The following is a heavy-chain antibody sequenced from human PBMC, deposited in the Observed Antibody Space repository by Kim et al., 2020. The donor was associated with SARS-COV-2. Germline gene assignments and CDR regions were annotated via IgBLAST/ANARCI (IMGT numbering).Heavy chain of an antibody. D-gene: IGHD6-13*01. CDR1: GFTFSSYG. CDR2: ISYDGSNK. CDR3: ARDSGLGPIAAAGLPSLHLCY. V-gene: IGHV3-33*05. J-gene: IGHJ4*02. Sequence: GGSLRLSCAASGFTFSSYGMHWVRQAPGKGLEWVAVISYDGSNKYYADSVKGRFTISRDNSKNTLYLQMNSLRAEDTAVYYCARDSGLGPIAAAGLPSLHLCYWGQGTLVTVSS.